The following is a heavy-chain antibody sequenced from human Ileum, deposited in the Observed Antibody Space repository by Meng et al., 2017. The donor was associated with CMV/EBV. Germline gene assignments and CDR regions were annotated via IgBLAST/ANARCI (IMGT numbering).Heavy chain of an antibody. V-gene: IGHV4-30-4*08. CDR2: IFFRGNT. Sequence: QLLLPLSSPVLLKPSPPLSLIFTVSRASIPSGASSWICLRPPPCTRLASLLSIFFRGNTYYYPSLNNRVIISIDTPRNQFSLKVDSVTAADTAVYYCARFRIAALGNLFDPWGHGTLVTVSS. CDR1: RASIPSGASS. J-gene: IGHJ5*02. CDR3: ARFRIAALGNLFDP. D-gene: IGHD6-13*01.